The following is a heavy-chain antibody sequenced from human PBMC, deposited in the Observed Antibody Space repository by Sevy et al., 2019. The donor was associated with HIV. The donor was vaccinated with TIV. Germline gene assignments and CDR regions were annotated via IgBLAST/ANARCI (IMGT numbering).Heavy chain of an antibody. CDR3: AKACAIDWNLPDY. J-gene: IGHJ4*02. CDR1: GFTFDDYA. Sequence: GGSLRLSCAASGFTFDDYAMHWVRQAPGKGLEWVSGISWNSGSIGYADSVKGRFTISRDNAKNSLYLQMNSLRAEDTALYYCAKACAIDWNLPDYWGQGTLVTVSS. CDR2: ISWNSGSI. V-gene: IGHV3-9*01. D-gene: IGHD1-1*01.